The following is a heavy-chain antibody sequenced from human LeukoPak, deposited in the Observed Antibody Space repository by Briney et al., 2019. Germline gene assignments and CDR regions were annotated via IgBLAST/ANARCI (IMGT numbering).Heavy chain of an antibody. CDR2: IYYSGST. V-gene: IGHV4-30-4*01. CDR1: GGSISSGDYY. Sequence: PSQTLSLTCTVSGGSISSGDYYWRWIRQPPGKGLEWIGYIYYSGSTYYNPSLKSRVTISVDTSKNQFSLKLSSVTAADTAVYYCARGVPAAHDAFDIWGQGTMVTVSS. D-gene: IGHD2-2*01. J-gene: IGHJ3*02. CDR3: ARGVPAAHDAFDI.